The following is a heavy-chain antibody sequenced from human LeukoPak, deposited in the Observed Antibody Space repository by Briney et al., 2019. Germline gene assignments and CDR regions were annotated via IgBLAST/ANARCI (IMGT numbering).Heavy chain of an antibody. J-gene: IGHJ4*02. CDR3: ARGCSGGSCFGDFDY. D-gene: IGHD2-15*01. CDR2: ISSRSSTI. V-gene: IGHV3-48*02. Sequence: GGSLRLSCAASGFTFSSYGMNWARQAPGKGLEWISYISSRSSTIYYADSVKARFTISRDNAKNSLFLQMNSLRDEDTAVYYCARGCSGGSCFGDFDYWGQGTLGTVSS. CDR1: GFTFSSYG.